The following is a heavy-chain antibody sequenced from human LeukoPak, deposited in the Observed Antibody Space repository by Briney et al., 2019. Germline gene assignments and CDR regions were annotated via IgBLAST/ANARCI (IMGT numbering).Heavy chain of an antibody. J-gene: IGHJ4*02. D-gene: IGHD3-10*01. V-gene: IGHV3-74*01. CDR1: GFIFSTQR. Sequence: GGSLRLSCAASGFIFSTQRMHWVRQAPGKGLVWVSYINIDERITGYADSVKGRFTISRDNAKNTLYLQMNSLRAEDTAIYYCFREGGDWGQGTLVTVSS. CDR2: INIDERIT. CDR3: FREGGD.